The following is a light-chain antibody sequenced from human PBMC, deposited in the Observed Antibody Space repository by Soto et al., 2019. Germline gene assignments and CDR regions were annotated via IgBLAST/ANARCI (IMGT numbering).Light chain of an antibody. J-gene: IGKJ2*01. CDR3: LHDYNYPYT. CDR2: GAS. CDR1: QGIRND. Sequence: AIQMTQSPSSLSASVGDRVTITCRASQGIRNDLGWYQQKPGKAPKFLMYGASNLQSGVPSRFSGSGSGTDFTLTISSLQPEDFATYYCLHDYNYPYTFGQGTKLEVK. V-gene: IGKV1-6*01.